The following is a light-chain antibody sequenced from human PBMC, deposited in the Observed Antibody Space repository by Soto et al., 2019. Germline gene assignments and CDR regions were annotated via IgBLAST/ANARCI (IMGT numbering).Light chain of an antibody. Sequence: EIVVTQSPATLSVSPGERATLSCRASQSVGNNFAWYQQKPGQAPRLLIFATSTSATGVPARLSGSGSGTEFTLTISSLQSEDFAVYYGQHYGDWPLTFGGGAKVEIE. J-gene: IGKJ4*01. V-gene: IGKV3-15*01. CDR3: QHYGDWPLT. CDR2: ATS. CDR1: QSVGNN.